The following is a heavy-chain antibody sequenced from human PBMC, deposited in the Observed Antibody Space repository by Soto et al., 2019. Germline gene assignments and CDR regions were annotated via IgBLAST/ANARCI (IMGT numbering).Heavy chain of an antibody. CDR2: ISGSGGST. J-gene: IGHJ5*02. D-gene: IGHD2-2*01. CDR3: AKDLTFPGVPAAYNWFDP. CDR1: GFTFSSYA. V-gene: IGHV3-23*01. Sequence: GGSLRLSCAASGFTFSSYAMSWVRQAPGKGLEWVSAISGSGGSTYYADSVKGRFTISRDNSKNTLYLQMNSLRAEDTAVYYCAKDLTFPGVPAAYNWFDPWGQGTLVTVSS.